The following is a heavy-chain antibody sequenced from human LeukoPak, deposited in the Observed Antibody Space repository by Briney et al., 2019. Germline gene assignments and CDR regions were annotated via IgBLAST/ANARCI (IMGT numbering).Heavy chain of an antibody. D-gene: IGHD6-6*01. V-gene: IGHV4-4*09. CDR3: ARSRYSSSSYLDY. Sequence: PSETLSLTCTVSGGSISNYFWSWIRQPPGKGLEWIGYIYTSGSTNYNPSLKSRVTISVDTSKNQFSLKLTSVTAADTAVYYCARSRYSSSSYLDYWGQGTRVTASS. CDR2: IYTSGST. J-gene: IGHJ4*02. CDR1: GGSISNYF.